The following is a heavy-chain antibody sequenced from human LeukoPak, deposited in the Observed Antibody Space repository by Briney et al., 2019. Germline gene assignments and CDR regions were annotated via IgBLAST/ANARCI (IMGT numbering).Heavy chain of an antibody. CDR3: AKGGYITWFDP. D-gene: IGHD2-15*01. CDR2: IRSNGADT. J-gene: IGHJ5*02. V-gene: IGHV3-23*01. Sequence: RAGGSLRLSCAASGFLLSDYSMSWVRQAPGKGLEWVSTIRSNGADTYYADSVKGRFTISRDNSKNTLYLEMNSLRAEDTAVYYCAKGGYITWFDPWGQGTLVTVSS. CDR1: GFLLSDYS.